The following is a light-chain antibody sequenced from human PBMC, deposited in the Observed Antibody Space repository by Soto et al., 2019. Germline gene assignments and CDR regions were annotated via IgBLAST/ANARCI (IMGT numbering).Light chain of an antibody. V-gene: IGLV2-14*01. CDR2: EGS. CDR1: NSDIGMFGY. Sequence: AAFTDPGSMSAYPAQSFTISCTGTNSDIGMFGYVYSYQQHPGKAPQLLTCEGSYRPRGVSTPFSGSKSVDTAPLTISGIPTQDEAVYLCGSIATTNTEVFGTGPKVTV. CDR3: GSIATTNTEV. J-gene: IGLJ1*01.